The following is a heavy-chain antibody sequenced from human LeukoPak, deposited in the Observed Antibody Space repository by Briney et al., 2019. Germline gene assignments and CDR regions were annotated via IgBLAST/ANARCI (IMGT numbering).Heavy chain of an antibody. D-gene: IGHD2-2*01. CDR3: AKGPLRGTAAAIDY. CDR1: GFTFNNYG. V-gene: IGHV3-30*18. Sequence: PGGSLRLSCAASGFTFNNYGMHWVRQAPGKGLEWVAVISYDGRNTHYPDSVKGRFTISRDISTDTLWLQMDSLRTEDTAVYYCAKGPLRGTAAAIDYWGQGTLVTVSS. J-gene: IGHJ4*02. CDR2: ISYDGRNT.